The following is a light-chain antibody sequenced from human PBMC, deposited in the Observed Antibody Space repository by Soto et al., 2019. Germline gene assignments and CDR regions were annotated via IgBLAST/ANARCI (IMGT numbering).Light chain of an antibody. CDR2: DVT. CDR1: SNDVGGYNY. J-gene: IGLJ2*01. CDR3: ASYASSNTVL. Sequence: QSVLTQPPSASGSPGQSVTISCTGTSNDVGGYNYVSWYQQHPGKAPKLMIYDVTYRPSGVSNRFSASKSGNTASLTISGLQAEDEADYYCASYASSNTVLFGGGTKVTVL. V-gene: IGLV2-14*03.